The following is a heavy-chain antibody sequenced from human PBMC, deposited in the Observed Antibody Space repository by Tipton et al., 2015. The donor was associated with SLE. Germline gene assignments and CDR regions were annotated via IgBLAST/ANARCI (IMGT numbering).Heavy chain of an antibody. J-gene: IGHJ5*02. V-gene: IGHV1-8*01. CDR1: GYTFTTYN. CDR2: MNPNTGDT. Sequence: QSGAEVKKPGASVKVSCKASGYTFTTYNINWVRQATGQGLEWMGWMNPNTGDTGYTEKFQGRVTLTRNTSITTAYTELSSLRFDDTAVYYCARGDWFDPWGQGTPVTVSS. CDR3: ARGDWFDP.